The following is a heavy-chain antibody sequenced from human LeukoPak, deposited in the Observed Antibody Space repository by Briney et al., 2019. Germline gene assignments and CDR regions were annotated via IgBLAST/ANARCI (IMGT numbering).Heavy chain of an antibody. D-gene: IGHD2/OR15-2a*01. CDR3: AKARHCTTATCASAAFDA. Sequence: GGSLRLSCAASGFTFNMHAMHWVRQTPGKGLEWVAVISNDGSDEYYADSVRGRFPVSRDNFKNTVYLQMNSLRPEDTAVYYCAKARHCTTATCASAAFDAWGQGTMVTVSS. CDR2: ISNDGSDE. CDR1: GFTFNMHA. V-gene: IGHV3-30-3*01. J-gene: IGHJ3*01.